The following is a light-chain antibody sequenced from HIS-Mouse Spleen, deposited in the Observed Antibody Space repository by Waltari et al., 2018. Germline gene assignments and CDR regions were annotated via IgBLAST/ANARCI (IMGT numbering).Light chain of an antibody. CDR1: ALPKQY. CDR3: QSADSSGTYWV. J-gene: IGLJ3*02. CDR2: KDS. Sequence: SYELTQPPSVSVSPGQTARITCSGDALPKQYAPWYLQKPGQAPVLVIYKDSERPSGIPERFSGSSSGTTVTLTISGVQEEDEADYYCQSADSSGTYWVFGGGTKLTVL. V-gene: IGLV3-25*03.